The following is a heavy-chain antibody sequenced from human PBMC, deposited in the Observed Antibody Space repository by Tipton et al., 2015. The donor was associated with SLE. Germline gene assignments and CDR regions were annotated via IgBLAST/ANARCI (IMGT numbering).Heavy chain of an antibody. CDR2: INHSGST. Sequence: TRSLTCAVNGGSFSGYYWSWIRQPPGKGLEWIGEINHSGSTNYNPSLKSRVTISVDTSKNQFFLKLNSVTAADTAVYYCSRDSITMIRGVLDAFDIWGQGTMVTVSS. V-gene: IGHV4-34*01. CDR3: SRDSITMIRGVLDAFDI. D-gene: IGHD3-10*01. J-gene: IGHJ3*02. CDR1: GGSFSGYY.